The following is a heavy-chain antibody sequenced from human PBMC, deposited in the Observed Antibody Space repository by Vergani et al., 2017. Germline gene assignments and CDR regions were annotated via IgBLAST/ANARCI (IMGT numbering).Heavy chain of an antibody. CDR2: IWYDGRTK. CDR3: AKDSEAYCGAGCYSRYFDY. J-gene: IGHJ4*02. Sequence: QVQLVESGGGVVQPGRSLRLSCAASGFTFRSYGMHWVRQAPGKGLEWVAFIWYDGRTKYYADSLKGRFTISRDNSKNTLYLQMNSLRAEDTAVYYCAKDSEAYCGAGCYSRYFDYWGQGTLVTVSS. CDR1: GFTFRSYG. D-gene: IGHD2-21*01. V-gene: IGHV3-33*06.